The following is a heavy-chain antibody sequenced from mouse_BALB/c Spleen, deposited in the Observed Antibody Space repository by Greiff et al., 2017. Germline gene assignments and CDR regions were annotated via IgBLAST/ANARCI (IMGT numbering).Heavy chain of an antibody. CDR1: GFSLTGYG. J-gene: IGHJ4*01. CDR2: IWGDGST. V-gene: IGHV2-6-7*01. D-gene: IGHD2-4*01. CDR3: ARDRGMITTYYAMDY. Sequence: VQLQESGPGLVAPSQSLSITCTVSGFSLTGYGVNWVRQPPGKGLEWLGMIWGDGSTDYNSALKSRLSISKDNSKSQVFLKMNSLQTDDTARYYCARDRGMITTYYAMDYWGQGTSVTVSS.